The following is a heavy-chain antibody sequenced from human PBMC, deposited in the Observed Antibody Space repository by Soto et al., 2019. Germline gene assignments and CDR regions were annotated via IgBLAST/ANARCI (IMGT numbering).Heavy chain of an antibody. CDR2: IWYDGSNK. CDR3: ARGTTWIQLWSHFDY. Sequence: VGSLRLSCAASGFTFSSYGMHWVRQAPGKGLEWVAVIWYDGSNKYYADSVKGRFTISRDNSKNTLYLQMNSLRAEDTAVYYCARGTTWIQLWSHFDYWGQGTLVTVSS. J-gene: IGHJ4*02. CDR1: GFTFSSYG. V-gene: IGHV3-33*01. D-gene: IGHD5-18*01.